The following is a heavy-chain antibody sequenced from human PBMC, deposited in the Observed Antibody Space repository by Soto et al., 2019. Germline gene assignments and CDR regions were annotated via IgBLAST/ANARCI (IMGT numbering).Heavy chain of an antibody. CDR1: GGSVSSGSYY. CDR2: IYYSGST. CDR3: ARGNVVVPAALDY. Sequence: SETLSLTCTVSGGSVSSGSYYWSWIRQPPGKGLEWIGYIYYSGSTNYNPSLKSRVTISVDTSKNQLSLKLSSVTAADTAVYYCARGNVVVPAALDYWGQGTLVTVSS. D-gene: IGHD2-2*01. J-gene: IGHJ4*02. V-gene: IGHV4-61*01.